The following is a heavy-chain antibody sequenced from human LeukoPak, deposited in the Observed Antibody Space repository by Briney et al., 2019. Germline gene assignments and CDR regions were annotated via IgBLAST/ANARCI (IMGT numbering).Heavy chain of an antibody. J-gene: IGHJ6*03. V-gene: IGHV3-21*01. CDR1: GFTFSSYS. Sequence: GGSLRLSCAASGFTFSSYSMNWVRQAPGKGLEWVSFISTSSSYIHNADSVKGRFTISRDNAENSLYLQMNSLRAEDTAVYYCARAAIAAARIYYYMDVWGKGTTVTVSS. D-gene: IGHD6-13*01. CDR3: ARAAIAAARIYYYMDV. CDR2: ISTSSSYI.